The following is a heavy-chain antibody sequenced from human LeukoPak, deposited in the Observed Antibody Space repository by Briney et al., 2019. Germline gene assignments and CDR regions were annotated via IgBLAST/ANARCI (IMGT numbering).Heavy chain of an antibody. V-gene: IGHV5-51*01. CDR1: GYIFNGYW. J-gene: IGHJ4*02. Sequence: GESLKISCKGSGYIFNGYWIAWLRQMPGKGLEWRGIIYPGDSDTRYSPSFKGQVTISADRSISTAYLQWRRRKASDTAMYYCARPVTSLAAGFDYWGQGTLVTVSS. CDR2: IYPGDSDT. CDR3: ARPVTSLAAGFDY. D-gene: IGHD6-13*01.